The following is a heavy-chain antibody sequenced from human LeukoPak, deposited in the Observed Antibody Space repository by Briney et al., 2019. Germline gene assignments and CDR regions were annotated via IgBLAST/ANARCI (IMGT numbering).Heavy chain of an antibody. CDR3: ARVGNSYGPKNYYYYYMDV. CDR2: IYNNEST. Sequence: SETLSLTCTVSGDAVYYWNWIRQPAGKGLEWIGRIYNNESTWSNPSLKSRVSMSIDTSKNQFSLKLSSVTAADTAVYYCARVGNSYGPKNYYYYYMDVWGKGTTVTVSS. J-gene: IGHJ6*03. CDR1: GDAVYY. V-gene: IGHV4-4*07. D-gene: IGHD5-18*01.